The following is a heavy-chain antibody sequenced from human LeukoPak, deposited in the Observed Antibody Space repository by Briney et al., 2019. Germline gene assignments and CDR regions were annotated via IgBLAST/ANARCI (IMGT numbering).Heavy chain of an antibody. CDR1: GFTFSSYG. Sequence: GRSLRLSCAASGFTFSSYGMHWVRQAPGKGLEWVAVIPYDGSNKYYADSMKGRFTISRDNSKNTLYLQMNSLRAEDTAVYYCAKDLRGCSGGSCYYFDYWGQGTLVTVSS. CDR2: IPYDGSNK. J-gene: IGHJ4*02. V-gene: IGHV3-30*18. D-gene: IGHD2-15*01. CDR3: AKDLRGCSGGSCYYFDY.